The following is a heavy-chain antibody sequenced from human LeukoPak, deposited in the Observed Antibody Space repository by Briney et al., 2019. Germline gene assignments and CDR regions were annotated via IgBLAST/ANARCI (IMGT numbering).Heavy chain of an antibody. CDR3: ARILTGYCSSTSCYGPFDY. D-gene: IGHD2-2*01. CDR1: GFTFSDYY. J-gene: IGHJ4*02. V-gene: IGHV3-11*01. Sequence: MSGGSLRLSCAASGFTFSDYYMSWIRQAPGKGLEWVSYISSSGSTIYYADSVKGRFTISRDNAKNSLYLQMNSLRAEDTAVYYCARILTGYCSSTSCYGPFDYWGQGTPVTVSS. CDR2: ISSSGSTI.